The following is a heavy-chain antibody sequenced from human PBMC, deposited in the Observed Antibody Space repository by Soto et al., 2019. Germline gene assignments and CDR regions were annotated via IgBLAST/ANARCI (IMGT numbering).Heavy chain of an antibody. CDR2: IYPGDADT. CDR3: ARLGDTAMVTEPFDY. V-gene: IGHV5-51*01. D-gene: IGHD5-18*01. CDR1: GYSFTSYW. Sequence: EVQLVQSGAEVKKPGESLKISCKGSGYSFTSYWIGWVRQMPGKGLEWMGIIYPGDADTRYSPSFQGQVTISADKSISTAYLQWSSLKASDTAMYYCARLGDTAMVTEPFDYWGQGTLVTVSS. J-gene: IGHJ4*02.